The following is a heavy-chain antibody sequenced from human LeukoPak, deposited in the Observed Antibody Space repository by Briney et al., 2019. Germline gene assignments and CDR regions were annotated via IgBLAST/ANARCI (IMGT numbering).Heavy chain of an antibody. V-gene: IGHV1-69*04. D-gene: IGHD1-26*01. Sequence: SVKVSCKASGGTFSSYAISWVRQAPGQGLEWMGRIIPILGIANYAQKFQGRVTITADKSTSTAYMELSSLRSEDTAVYYCARDRGGWELVFDYWGQGTLVTVSS. CDR2: IIPILGIA. CDR3: ARDRGGWELVFDY. CDR1: GGTFSSYA. J-gene: IGHJ4*02.